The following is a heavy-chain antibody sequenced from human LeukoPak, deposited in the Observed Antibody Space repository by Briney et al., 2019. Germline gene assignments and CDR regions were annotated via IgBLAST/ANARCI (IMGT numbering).Heavy chain of an antibody. V-gene: IGHV1-8*01. J-gene: IGHJ6*02. CDR2: MNPNSGNT. Sequence: ASVKVSCKASGYTFTSYDINWVRQATGQGLEWMGWMNPNSGNTGYAQKFQGRVTMTRNTSISTAYMELSSLRSEDTAVYYCARDQGYQLLYGNYHYYGMDVWGQGTTVTVSS. D-gene: IGHD2-2*02. CDR1: GYTFTSYD. CDR3: ARDQGYQLLYGNYHYYGMDV.